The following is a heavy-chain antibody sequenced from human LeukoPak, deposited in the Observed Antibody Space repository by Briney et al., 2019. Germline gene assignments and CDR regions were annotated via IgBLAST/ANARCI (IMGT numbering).Heavy chain of an antibody. V-gene: IGHV3-21*01. CDR3: ARDLAVSSSWYPGYYYYMDV. D-gene: IGHD6-13*01. J-gene: IGHJ6*03. Sequence: GGSLRLSCAASGFTVSSNYMSWVRQAPGKGLEWVSSISSSSSYIYYADSVKGRFTISRDNAKNSLYLQMNSLRAEDTAVYYCARDLAVSSSWYPGYYYYMDVWGKGTTVTVSS. CDR2: ISSSSSYI. CDR1: GFTVSSNY.